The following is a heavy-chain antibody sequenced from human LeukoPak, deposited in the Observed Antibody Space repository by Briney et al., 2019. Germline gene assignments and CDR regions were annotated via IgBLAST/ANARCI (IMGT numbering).Heavy chain of an antibody. J-gene: IGHJ5*02. CDR1: GYRLSNYW. CDR2: IYPGDSDI. CDR3: ARQEYCSGGSCYTWFDP. Sequence: GESLKISCKGSGYRLSNYWIGWVRHMPGKGLEWMGMIYPGDSDIRYSPSFQGQVTISADKSISTAYLQWSSLKASDTAMYYRARQEYCSGGSCYTWFDPWGQGTLVTVSS. D-gene: IGHD2-15*01. V-gene: IGHV5-51*01.